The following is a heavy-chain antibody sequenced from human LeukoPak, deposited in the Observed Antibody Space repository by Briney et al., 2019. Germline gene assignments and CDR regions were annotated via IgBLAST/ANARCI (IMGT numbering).Heavy chain of an antibody. D-gene: IGHD3-3*01. V-gene: IGHV4-34*01. CDR3: ARSGAIFGVVVIRSYFDY. J-gene: IGHJ4*02. Sequence: SETLSLTCGVYGGSFSGYYWSWIRQPPVKGLEWIGEINHSGSTNYNPSLKSRVTLSVNTTKNQFALKLSSVTAADTGIYYCARSGAIFGVVVIRSYFDYWGQGILVTVSS. CDR2: INHSGST. CDR1: GGSFSGYY.